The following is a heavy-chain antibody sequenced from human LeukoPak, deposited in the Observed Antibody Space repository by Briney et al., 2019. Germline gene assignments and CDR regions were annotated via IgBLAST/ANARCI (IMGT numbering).Heavy chain of an antibody. D-gene: IGHD2-15*01. J-gene: IGHJ6*03. V-gene: IGHV1-18*01. Sequence: SVKVSCKASGYSFGDYAVSWVRQAPGQGLEWMGWVSVYSGDTNYAQKLQGRVTMTTDTSTSTAYMELRSLRSDDTAVYYCARVQDIVVVVGATPYYYYYMDVWGKGTTVTVSS. CDR2: VSVYSGDT. CDR3: ARVQDIVVVVGATPYYYYYMDV. CDR1: GYSFGDYA.